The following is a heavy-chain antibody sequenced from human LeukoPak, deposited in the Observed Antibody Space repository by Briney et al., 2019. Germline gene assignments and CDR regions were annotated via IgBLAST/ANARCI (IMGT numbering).Heavy chain of an antibody. D-gene: IGHD4-17*01. CDR3: ARPSLRSDAFDI. J-gene: IGHJ3*02. CDR1: GYTFTSYD. Sequence: ASVKVSCKASGYTFTSYDINRVRQATGQGLEWMGWMNPNSGNTGYAQKFQGRVTMTRNTSISTAYMELSSLRSEDTAVYYCARPSLRSDAFDIWGQGTMVTVSS. CDR2: MNPNSGNT. V-gene: IGHV1-8*01.